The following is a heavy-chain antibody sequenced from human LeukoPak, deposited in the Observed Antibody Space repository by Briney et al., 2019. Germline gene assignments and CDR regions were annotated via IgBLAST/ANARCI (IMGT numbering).Heavy chain of an antibody. CDR1: GGSISSYY. D-gene: IGHD3-10*01. Sequence: SSETLSLTCTVSGGSISSYYWSWIRQPPGKGLEWIGYIYYSGSTNYNPSLKSRVTISVGTSKNQFSLKLSSVTAADTAVYYCARGNYGSGSFPYYYYGMDVWGQGTTVTVSS. CDR3: ARGNYGSGSFPYYYYGMDV. J-gene: IGHJ6*02. V-gene: IGHV4-59*01. CDR2: IYYSGST.